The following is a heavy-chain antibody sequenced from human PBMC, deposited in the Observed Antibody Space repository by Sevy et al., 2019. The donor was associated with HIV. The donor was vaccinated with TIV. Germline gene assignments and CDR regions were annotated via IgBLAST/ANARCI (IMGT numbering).Heavy chain of an antibody. V-gene: IGHV1-24*01. D-gene: IGHD3-10*01. J-gene: IGHJ6*02. CDR3: RMVRGVIGPFYYYYGMDV. Sequence: ASVKVSCKVSGYTLTELSMHWVRQAPGKGLEWMGGFDPEEGETIYARKFQGRVTMTEDTSTDTAYMELSSLRSEDTAVYYCRMVRGVIGPFYYYYGMDVWGQGTTVTVSS. CDR2: FDPEEGET. CDR1: GYTLTELS.